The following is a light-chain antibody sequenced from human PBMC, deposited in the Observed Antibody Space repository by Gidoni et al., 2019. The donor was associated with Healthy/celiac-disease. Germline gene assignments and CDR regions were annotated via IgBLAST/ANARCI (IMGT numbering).Light chain of an antibody. Sequence: EIVMTQSPATLSVSPGERATLSCRASQSVSSNLAWYQQKPGQAPRPLIYGASTRATGIPAGFSGSGSGTEFTLTISSLQSEDFAVYYCQQYNNWLSLTFGGGTKVEIK. CDR1: QSVSSN. J-gene: IGKJ4*01. CDR2: GAS. CDR3: QQYNNWLSLT. V-gene: IGKV3-15*01.